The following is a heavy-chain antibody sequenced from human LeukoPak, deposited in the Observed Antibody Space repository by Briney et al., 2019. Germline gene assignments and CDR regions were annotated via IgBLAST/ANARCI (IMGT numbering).Heavy chain of an antibody. CDR1: GGSISSYY. Sequence: PSETLSLTCTVSGGSISSYYWSWIRQHPGKGLEWIGYIYYSGSTYYNPSLKSRVTISVDTSKNQFSLKLSSVTAADTAVYYCASRNARRPSDYADAFDIWGQGTMVTVSS. V-gene: IGHV4-59*06. CDR3: ASRNARRPSDYADAFDI. J-gene: IGHJ3*02. CDR2: IYYSGST. D-gene: IGHD4-17*01.